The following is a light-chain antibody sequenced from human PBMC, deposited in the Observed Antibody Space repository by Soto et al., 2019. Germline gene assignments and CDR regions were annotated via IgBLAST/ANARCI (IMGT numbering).Light chain of an antibody. CDR2: GAS. CDR3: QHYGSSPPVT. J-gene: IGKJ5*01. V-gene: IGKV3-20*01. CDR1: QSIGSSY. Sequence: DIVLTQSPGTLCLSPGERATLSCRASQSIGSSYLLWYQQKPGQAPRLLIYGASYRATGIPDRFSGSGSGTDFTLSISRLEPEDVAVYYCQHYGSSPPVTVGQGTRLEIK.